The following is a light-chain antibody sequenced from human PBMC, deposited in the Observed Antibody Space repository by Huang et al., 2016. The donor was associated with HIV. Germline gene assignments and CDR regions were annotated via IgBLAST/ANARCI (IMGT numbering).Light chain of an antibody. CDR3: QHYNNWPPWT. V-gene: IGKV3-15*01. CDR2: CAS. Sequence: EIVMTQSPATLSVSPGERATLSCRASQTVNDNLAWYQQKPGQPPGLLIYCASARATGSPGRFSGSGSGTDFTLTISSLQSEDSAVYYCQHYNNWPPWTFGQGTKVEVK. CDR1: QTVNDN. J-gene: IGKJ1*01.